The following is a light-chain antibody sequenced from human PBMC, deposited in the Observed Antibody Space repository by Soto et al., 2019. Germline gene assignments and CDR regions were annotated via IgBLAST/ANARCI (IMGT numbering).Light chain of an antibody. V-gene: IGKV2-30*01. CDR1: LSLVDSGGNTY. J-gene: IGKJ1*01. Sequence: DVVMTQSPLSLPVTLGQPASISCTSSLSLVDSGGNTYFNWYQQRPGQPPRRLIYKISNRESGVPDRFSASWSGTDFTLRFSRVEAEDLGVYYCMQGTLWPWTFGQGTKVEIK. CDR2: KIS. CDR3: MQGTLWPWT.